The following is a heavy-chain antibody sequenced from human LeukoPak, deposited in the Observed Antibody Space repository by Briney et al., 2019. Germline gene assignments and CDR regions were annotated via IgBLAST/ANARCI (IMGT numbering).Heavy chain of an antibody. J-gene: IGHJ4*02. D-gene: IGHD3-10*01. CDR2: IYYSGST. V-gene: IGHV4-39*07. Sequence: PSETLSLTCTVSGGPISSSSYYWGWIRQPPGKGLEWIGSIYYSGSTYYNPSLKSRVTISVDTSKNQFSLKLSSVTAADTAVYYCARGLHLLVRGPWSYWGQGTLVTVSS. CDR3: ARGLHLLVRGPWSY. CDR1: GGPISSSSYY.